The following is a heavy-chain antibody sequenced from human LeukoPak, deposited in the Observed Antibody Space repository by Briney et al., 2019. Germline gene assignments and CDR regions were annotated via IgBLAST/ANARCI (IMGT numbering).Heavy chain of an antibody. CDR2: MNPKSGNT. J-gene: IGHJ5*02. Sequence: ASVKVSCKASGYTFTSYDINWVRQAPGQGLEWMGWMNPKSGNTGYAQKFQGRVTMTRNTSISTAYMELSSLRSEETVVYYCARVTVTTVGFDPWGQGTLVTVSS. CDR3: ARVTVTTVGFDP. CDR1: GYTFTSYD. D-gene: IGHD4-17*01. V-gene: IGHV1-8*01.